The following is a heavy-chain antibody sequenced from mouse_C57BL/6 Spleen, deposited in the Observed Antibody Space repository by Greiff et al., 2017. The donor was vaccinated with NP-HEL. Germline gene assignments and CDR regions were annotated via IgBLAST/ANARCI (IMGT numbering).Heavy chain of an antibody. V-gene: IGHV1-4*01. CDR2: INPSSGYT. Sequence: QVQLQQSGAELARPGASVKMSCKASGYTFTSYTMHWVKQRPGQGLEWIGYINPSSGYTKYNQKFKDKATLTADKSSSTAYMQLSSLTSEDSAVYYCARMVITRVVAYYFDYWGQGTTLTVSS. CDR3: ARMVITRVVAYYFDY. CDR1: GYTFTSYT. J-gene: IGHJ2*01. D-gene: IGHD1-1*01.